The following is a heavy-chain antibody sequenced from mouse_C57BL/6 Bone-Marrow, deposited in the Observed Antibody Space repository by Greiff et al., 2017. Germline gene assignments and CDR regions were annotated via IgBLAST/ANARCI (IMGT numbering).Heavy chain of an antibody. J-gene: IGHJ1*03. CDR2: IRSKSNNYAT. Sequence: EVKLLESGGGLVQPKGSLKLSCAASGFSFNTYAMNWVRQAPGKGLEWVARIRSKSNNYATYYADSVKDRFTISRDDSESMLYLQMNNLKTEDTAMYYCVRHAGSSYGWYFDVWGTGTTVTVSS. CDR3: VRHAGSSYGWYFDV. V-gene: IGHV10-1*01. D-gene: IGHD1-1*01. CDR1: GFSFNTYA.